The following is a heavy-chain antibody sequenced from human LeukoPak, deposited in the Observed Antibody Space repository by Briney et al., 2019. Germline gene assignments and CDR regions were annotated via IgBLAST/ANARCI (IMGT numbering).Heavy chain of an antibody. D-gene: IGHD4-17*01. CDR2: IWYDGSNK. J-gene: IGHJ5*02. CDR3: AKDGGGKVTTDNWFDP. V-gene: IGHV3-33*06. CDR1: GFTFSSYG. Sequence: GGSLRLSCAASGFTFSSYGMHWVRQAPGKGLEWVAVIWYDGSNKYYADSVKGRFTISRDNSKNTLYLQMNSLRAEDTAVYYCAKDGGGKVTTDNWFDPWGQGTLVTVSS.